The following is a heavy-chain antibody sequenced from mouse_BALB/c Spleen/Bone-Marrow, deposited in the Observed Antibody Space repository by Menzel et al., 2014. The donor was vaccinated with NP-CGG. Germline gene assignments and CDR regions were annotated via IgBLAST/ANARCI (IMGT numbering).Heavy chain of an antibody. CDR1: GYTFSSYW. Sequence: QVQLQQSGAELMKPGASVKISCKATGYTFSSYWIEWVKQRPGHGLEWIGEILPGSGSTNYNEKSKGKATFTADTSPNTAYMQLSSLTSEDSAVYYCARLDGYFDYWGQGTTLTVSS. CDR3: ARLDGYFDY. J-gene: IGHJ2*01. V-gene: IGHV1-9*01. CDR2: ILPGSGST. D-gene: IGHD2-3*01.